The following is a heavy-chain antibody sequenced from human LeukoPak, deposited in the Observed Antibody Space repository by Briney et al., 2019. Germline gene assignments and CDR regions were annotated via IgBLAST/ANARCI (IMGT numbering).Heavy chain of an antibody. CDR1: GGSISSYY. Sequence: SETLSLTCTVSGGSISSYYWSWIRQPPGKGLEWIGYIYYTGSTKYNPSLKSRVTISVDTSKNQFSLKLRSVTAADTAVYYCAREGGFFRPLDYSGQGTLVTVSS. J-gene: IGHJ4*02. CDR3: AREGGFFRPLDY. V-gene: IGHV4-59*01. CDR2: IYYTGST. D-gene: IGHD3-3*01.